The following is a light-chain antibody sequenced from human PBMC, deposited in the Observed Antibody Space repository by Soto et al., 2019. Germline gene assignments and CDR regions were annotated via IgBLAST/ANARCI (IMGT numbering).Light chain of an antibody. V-gene: IGKV4-1*01. CDR2: WAS. CDR1: QSVLYSSNNKNY. CDR3: MQSTQLPPT. J-gene: IGKJ5*01. Sequence: DIVMTQSPASLAVSLGERATINCKSSQSVLYSSNNKNYLAWYQQKPGQPPKLLIYWASTRESGVPDRFSGSGSGTDFTLEISRVETDDVGIYYCMQSTQLPPTFGQGTRLEIK.